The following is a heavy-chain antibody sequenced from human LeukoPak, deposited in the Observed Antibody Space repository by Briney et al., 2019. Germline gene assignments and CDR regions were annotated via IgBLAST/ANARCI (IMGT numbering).Heavy chain of an antibody. CDR2: ITGSGGST. Sequence: GGSLRLSCAASGFTFSIYAMSWVRQAPGKGLEWVSAITGSGGSTYYADSVKGRFTISRDNSKNTLYLQMNSLRAEDTAAYYCAKGYCSSASCANRADYWGQGTLVTVSS. V-gene: IGHV3-23*01. J-gene: IGHJ4*02. CDR1: GFTFSIYA. D-gene: IGHD2-2*01. CDR3: AKGYCSSASCANRADY.